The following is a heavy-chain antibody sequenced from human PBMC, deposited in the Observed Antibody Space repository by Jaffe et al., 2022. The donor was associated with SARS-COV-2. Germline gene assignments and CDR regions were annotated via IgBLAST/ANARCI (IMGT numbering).Heavy chain of an antibody. Sequence: QVQLQESGPGLVKPSQTLSLTCTVSGGSISSGDYYWSWIRQPPGKGLEWIGYIYYSGSTYYNPSLKSRVTISVDTSKNQFSLKLSSVTAADTAVYYCARGVVGATSLEHFDYWGQGTLVTVSS. CDR1: GGSISSGDYY. CDR3: ARGVVGATSLEHFDY. D-gene: IGHD1-26*01. J-gene: IGHJ4*02. CDR2: IYYSGST. V-gene: IGHV4-30-4*01.